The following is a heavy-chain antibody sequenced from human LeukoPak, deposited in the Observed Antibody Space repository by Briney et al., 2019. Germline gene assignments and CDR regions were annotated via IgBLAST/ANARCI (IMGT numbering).Heavy chain of an antibody. CDR3: ARDNRILEWLGDWFDP. D-gene: IGHD3-3*01. V-gene: IGHV4-4*07. CDR2: IYTSGST. J-gene: IGHJ5*02. CDR1: GGSISSYY. Sequence: SETLSLTCTVSGGSISSYYWGWIRQPAGKGLEWIGRIYTSGSTNYNPSLKSRVTMSVDTSKNQFSLKLSSVTAADTAVYYCARDNRILEWLGDWFDPWGQGTLVTVSS.